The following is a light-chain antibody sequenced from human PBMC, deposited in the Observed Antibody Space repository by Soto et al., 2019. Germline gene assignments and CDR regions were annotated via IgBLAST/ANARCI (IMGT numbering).Light chain of an antibody. CDR1: RSVSSSY. V-gene: IGKV3-20*01. Sequence: EVELTQSPATLSLSPGARAALYCRAGRSVSSSYLAWYQQKPGQAPRFLIYSASRRATGIPERFSGSGSGTDFTLTISRLEPEDFAVYYCQQHGTSPITFGQGTRLEIK. CDR2: SAS. CDR3: QQHGTSPIT. J-gene: IGKJ5*01.